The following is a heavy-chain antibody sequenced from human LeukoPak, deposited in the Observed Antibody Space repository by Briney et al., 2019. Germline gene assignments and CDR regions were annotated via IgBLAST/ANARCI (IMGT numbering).Heavy chain of an antibody. CDR1: GFTVSSNY. J-gene: IGHJ4*02. V-gene: IGHV3-66*02. Sequence: GGSLRLSRAASGFTVSSNYMSWVRQAPGKGLEWVSVIYGGGSTYYADSVKGRFTISRDNSKNTLYLQMNSLRAEDTAVYYCARDFGDGSYYYWGQGTLVTVSS. CDR2: IYGGGST. CDR3: ARDFGDGSYYY. D-gene: IGHD1-26*01.